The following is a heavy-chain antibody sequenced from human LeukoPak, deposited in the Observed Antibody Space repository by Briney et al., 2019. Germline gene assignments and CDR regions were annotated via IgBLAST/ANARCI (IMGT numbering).Heavy chain of an antibody. CDR3: AKVQLRRYDAFDI. D-gene: IGHD4-17*01. CDR2: ISGSGGST. CDR1: GFTFSSYA. V-gene: IGHV3-23*01. J-gene: IGHJ3*02. Sequence: GSLGLSCAASGFTFSSYAMSWVRQAPGKGLEWVSAISGSGGSTYYADSVKGRFTISRDNSKNTLYLQMNSLRAEDTAVYYCAKVQLRRYDAFDIWGQGTMVTVSS.